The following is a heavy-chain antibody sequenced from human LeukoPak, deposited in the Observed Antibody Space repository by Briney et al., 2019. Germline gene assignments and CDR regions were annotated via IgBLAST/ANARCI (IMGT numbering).Heavy chain of an antibody. CDR3: ASQPSGYDFWSGYYPYYYYYMDV. V-gene: IGHV4-38-2*02. Sequence: SETLPLTCTVSDDSITMYYWTWIRQPPGKGLEWIGSIYYSGSTYYNPSLKSRVTISVDTSKNQFSLKLSSVTAADTAVYYCASQPSGYDFWSGYYPYYYYYMDVWGKGTTVTVSS. CDR2: IYYSGST. CDR1: DDSITMYY. D-gene: IGHD3-3*01. J-gene: IGHJ6*03.